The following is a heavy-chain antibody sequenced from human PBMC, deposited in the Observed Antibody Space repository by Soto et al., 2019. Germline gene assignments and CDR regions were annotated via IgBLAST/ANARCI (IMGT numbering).Heavy chain of an antibody. Sequence: ASVKVSCKTSGYTFTSHAVHWVRQAPGQGLEWMGWINSDNGYTKYSQKFHGRVTIARDTSASTAYMELSSLRSEDTAVYYCARDRRSITVPSVRPGYDLDVWGQGTTVTVSS. D-gene: IGHD2-2*01. J-gene: IGHJ6*02. V-gene: IGHV1-3*01. CDR3: ARDRRSITVPSVRPGYDLDV. CDR2: INSDNGYT. CDR1: GYTFTSHA.